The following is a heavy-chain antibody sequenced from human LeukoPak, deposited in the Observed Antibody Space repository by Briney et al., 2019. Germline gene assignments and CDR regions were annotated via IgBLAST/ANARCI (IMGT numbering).Heavy chain of an antibody. V-gene: IGHV4-59*08. CDR2: IYYSGST. D-gene: IGHD3-22*01. CDR1: GGSISSYY. J-gene: IGHJ4*02. CDR3: ARLNYYDSSGYYGILSV. Sequence: PSETLSLTCTVSGGSISSYYWSWIRQPPGKGLEWIGYIYYSGSTNYNPSLKSRVTISVDTSKNQFSLKLSSVTAADTAVYYCARLNYYDSSGYYGILSVWGQGTLVTVSS.